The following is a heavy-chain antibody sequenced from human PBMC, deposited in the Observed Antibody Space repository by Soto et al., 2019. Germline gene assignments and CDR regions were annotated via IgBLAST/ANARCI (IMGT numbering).Heavy chain of an antibody. J-gene: IGHJ4*02. CDR3: AHRHRIAAADDY. V-gene: IGHV2-5*01. CDR1: GFSLSTSGVG. Sequence: SGPTLVNPPQTLTLTCTLSGFSLSTSGVGVGWIRQPPGKALEWLALIYWNDDKRYSPSLKSRPTITKDTSKNQVVLTMTNMDPVDTATYYCAHRHRIAAADDYWGQGTLVTVSS. CDR2: IYWNDDK. D-gene: IGHD6-13*01.